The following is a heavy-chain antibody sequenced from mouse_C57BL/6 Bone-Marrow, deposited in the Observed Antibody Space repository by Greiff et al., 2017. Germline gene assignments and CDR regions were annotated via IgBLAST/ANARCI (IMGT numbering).Heavy chain of an antibody. CDR3: ARNYDCVVEFAY. D-gene: IGHD2-4*01. CDR1: GYTFTSYW. V-gene: IGHV1-69*01. CDR2: IDPSDSYT. Sequence: VQLQQPGAELVMPGASVKLSCKASGYTFTSYWMHWVKQRPGQGLEWIGGIDPSDSYTNYTQKFKGKSTLTADKSSSTAYMQLSSLTSEDSAVYDFARNYDCVVEFAYWGQGTLVTVSA. J-gene: IGHJ3*01.